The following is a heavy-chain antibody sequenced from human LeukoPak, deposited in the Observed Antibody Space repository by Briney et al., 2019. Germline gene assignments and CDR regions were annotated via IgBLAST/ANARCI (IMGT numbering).Heavy chain of an antibody. Sequence: ASVKVSCKASGYTFTSYDSNWVRQATGQGLEWMGWMNPNRGNTGYAQKFQGRVTMTRNPSISTAYMELSSLRSEDTAVYYCARVRDMVRGVIFSWFDPWGQGALVTVSS. D-gene: IGHD3-10*01. J-gene: IGHJ5*02. CDR2: MNPNRGNT. CDR1: GYTFTSYD. V-gene: IGHV1-8*01. CDR3: ARVRDMVRGVIFSWFDP.